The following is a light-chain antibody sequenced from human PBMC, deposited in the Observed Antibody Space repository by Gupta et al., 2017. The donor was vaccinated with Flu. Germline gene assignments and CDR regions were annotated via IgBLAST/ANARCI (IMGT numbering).Light chain of an antibody. J-gene: IGLJ3*02. CDR1: SSNIENNY. Sequence: QSVLTQPPSLPAAPGQKVSISCPGSSSNIENNYVSLYQQFPGTTPKVLSYQNSRRPSSIPDRFAGSKSGTSATLNITGLQAGDEADYYCGAWDTSLSRWVLGGGTKLTVL. CDR3: GAWDTSLSRWV. V-gene: IGLV1-51*02. CDR2: QNS.